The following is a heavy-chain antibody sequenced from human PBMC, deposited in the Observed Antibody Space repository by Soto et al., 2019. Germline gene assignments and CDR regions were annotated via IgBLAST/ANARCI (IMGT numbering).Heavy chain of an antibody. D-gene: IGHD4-17*01. CDR3: AKDRGPFGDYNPVDY. J-gene: IGHJ4*02. CDR1: RFIFSNYA. V-gene: IGHV3-23*01. Sequence: GGSLRLSCAASRFIFSNYAMSWVRQAPGKGLEWVSAISGSGGSTNYADSVKGRFTISRDNSKNTLYLQMDSLRGEDTALYYCAKDRGPFGDYNPVDYWGQGTLVTSPQ. CDR2: ISGSGGST.